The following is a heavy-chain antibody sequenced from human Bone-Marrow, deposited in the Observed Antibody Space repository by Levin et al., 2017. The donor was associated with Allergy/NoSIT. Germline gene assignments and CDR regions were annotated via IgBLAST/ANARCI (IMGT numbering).Heavy chain of an antibody. CDR1: GGSISTYY. D-gene: IGHD2-2*01. Sequence: GSLRLSCTVSGGSISTYYWSWIRQPPGKGLEWIGYIYYSGSTNYSPSLKNRVTISVDTSKNQFSLKLSSVTAADTAVYFCARERVAAAPRAYFEYWGQGALVTVSS. V-gene: IGHV4-59*01. J-gene: IGHJ4*02. CDR2: IYYSGST. CDR3: ARERVAAAPRAYFEY.